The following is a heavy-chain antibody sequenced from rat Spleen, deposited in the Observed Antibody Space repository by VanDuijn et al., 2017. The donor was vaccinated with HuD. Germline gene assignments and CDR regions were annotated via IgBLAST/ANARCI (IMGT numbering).Heavy chain of an antibody. D-gene: IGHD1-11*01. V-gene: IGHV3-3*01. CDR1: DYSITSSYR. CDR3: ARGDYGGYMAYFDY. Sequence: EVQLQESGPGLVKPSQSLSLTCSVTDYSITSSYRWNWIRKFPGNKLEWMGYINSAGSTNYNPSLKSRISITRDTSKNQFFLQVNSVTTEDTATYYCARGDYGGYMAYFDYWGQGVMVTVSS. CDR2: INSAGST. J-gene: IGHJ2*01.